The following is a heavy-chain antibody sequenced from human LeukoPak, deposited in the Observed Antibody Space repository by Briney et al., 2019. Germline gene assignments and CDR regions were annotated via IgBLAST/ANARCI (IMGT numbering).Heavy chain of an antibody. CDR1: GFTFSSYS. CDR3: ARLTSLDQ. V-gene: IGHV3-21*01. Sequence: GGSLRLSCAASGFTFSSYSMNWVRQAPGKGLEWVSSINSNNSYIYYADSVKGRFTISRDNAKNSLYLQMSSLRVEDTAVYYCARLTSLDQWGQGTLVTVSS. CDR2: INSNNSYI. J-gene: IGHJ4*02.